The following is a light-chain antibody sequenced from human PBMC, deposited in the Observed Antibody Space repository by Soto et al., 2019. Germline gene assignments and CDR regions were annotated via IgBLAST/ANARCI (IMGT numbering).Light chain of an antibody. CDR1: QSVSSS. CDR2: GAS. Sequence: EIVMTQSPATLSVSPGERATLSCRASQSVSSSLAWYQQKPGQPPRLLIFGASNRATGIPARFSGSGSGTEFTLTISSLQSEDFAVYYCQQYSSWPPWTFGQGTKVEIK. J-gene: IGKJ1*01. V-gene: IGKV3-15*01. CDR3: QQYSSWPPWT.